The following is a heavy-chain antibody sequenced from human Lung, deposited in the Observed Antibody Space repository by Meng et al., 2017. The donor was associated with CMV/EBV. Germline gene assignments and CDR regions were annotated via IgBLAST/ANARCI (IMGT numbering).Heavy chain of an antibody. J-gene: IGHJ4*02. V-gene: IGHV2-5*01. CDR1: AFSLSSAELG. D-gene: IGHD5-24*01. CDR3: GHEWRWRLLDS. CDR2: IYWRGNK. Sequence: CSFAAFSLSSAELGVGWVRQPPGKGGERRALIYWRGNKRNSPSLKSRLTITKDTTKNQVVLTVTNMDPVDTATYYCGHEWRWRLLDSWGQGTLVTVSS.